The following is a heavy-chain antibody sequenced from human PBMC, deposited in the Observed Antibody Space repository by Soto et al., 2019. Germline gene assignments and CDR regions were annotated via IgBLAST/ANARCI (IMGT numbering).Heavy chain of an antibody. Sequence: GGSLRLSCAASGFTFSNYAMSWVRQAPGKGLEWVSAIGGGGVPTYHADSVKGRFTISRDNSKNTLYLQMNSLRTEDTAMYYCAKEGPITNWYFDYWGQGTLVPVSS. CDR2: IGGGGVPT. CDR1: GFTFSNYA. D-gene: IGHD1-1*01. V-gene: IGHV3-23*01. J-gene: IGHJ4*02. CDR3: AKEGPITNWYFDY.